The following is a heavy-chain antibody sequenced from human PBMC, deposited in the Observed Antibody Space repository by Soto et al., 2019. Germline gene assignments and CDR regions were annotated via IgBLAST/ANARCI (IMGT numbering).Heavy chain of an antibody. J-gene: IGHJ6*02. CDR1: GFTFSTYS. Sequence: GGSLRLSCTASGFTFSTYSMNWVRQAPGKGLEWVSSLSSSSSYIYYADSVKGRFTISRDNAENSLYLQMNSLRAEDTAVYYCARDYYDSSGTQIMDVWGQGTTVTVSS. CDR2: LSSSSSYI. CDR3: ARDYYDSSGTQIMDV. V-gene: IGHV3-21*01. D-gene: IGHD3-22*01.